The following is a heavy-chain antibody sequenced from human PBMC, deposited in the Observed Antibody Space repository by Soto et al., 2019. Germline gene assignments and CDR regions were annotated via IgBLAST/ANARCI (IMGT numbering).Heavy chain of an antibody. CDR2: ISYDGSNK. V-gene: IGHV3-30*03. CDR3: ERRGYGHEY. J-gene: IGHJ4*02. CDR1: VFTFSSYG. D-gene: IGHD5-18*01. Sequence: QVQLVESGGGVVQPGRSLILSCAASVFTFSSYGMHCVRQAPGKGLDWVAVISYDGSNKYYVDSVKGRFTISRDNSHYTLYLPINSPRAADTAVYDGERRGYGHEYWGEGTLVMVSS.